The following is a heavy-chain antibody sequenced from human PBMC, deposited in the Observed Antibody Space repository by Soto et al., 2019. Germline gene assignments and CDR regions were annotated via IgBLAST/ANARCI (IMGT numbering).Heavy chain of an antibody. CDR1: GGSISSGDYY. CDR2: IYYSGGT. Sequence: PSETQSLTCPVSGGSISSGDYYWSWIRQPPGKGLEWIGYIYYSGGTYYNPSLKSRVTISVDTSKNQFSLKLSSVTAADTAVYSCTRGGGRPRHFDYWGQGTLVTVSS. D-gene: IGHD3-16*01. V-gene: IGHV4-30-4*01. J-gene: IGHJ4*02. CDR3: TRGGGRPRHFDY.